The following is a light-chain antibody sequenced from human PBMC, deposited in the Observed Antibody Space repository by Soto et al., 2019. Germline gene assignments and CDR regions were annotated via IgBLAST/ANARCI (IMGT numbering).Light chain of an antibody. CDR1: QSVSSIY. CDR3: QQRSNWPIT. J-gene: IGKJ5*01. V-gene: IGKV3D-20*02. Sequence: EIVLTQSPGTLSLSPGERATLSCRASQSVSSIYLAWYQQKPGQAPRLLIYGASSRATGIPDRFSGAGSGTDFTLTISRLEPEDFAVYYCQQRSNWPITFGQGTRLE. CDR2: GAS.